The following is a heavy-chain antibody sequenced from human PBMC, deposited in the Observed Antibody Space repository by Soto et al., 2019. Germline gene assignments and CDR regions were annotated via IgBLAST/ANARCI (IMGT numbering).Heavy chain of an antibody. CDR1: GGSINTGGYY. V-gene: IGHV4-31*03. Sequence: QVQLQESGPGLVKPSQTLSLTCTVSGGSINTGGYYWGWLRHLPGEGLEWIGHIFYTGTAYYNPSLRSRVTVSIETSANQFSLHMYSVTAADTAMYYCARRLDDTPETFFNWFDPWGQGILVTVSS. CDR3: ARRLDDTPETFFNWFDP. D-gene: IGHD2-15*01. J-gene: IGHJ5*02. CDR2: IFYTGTA.